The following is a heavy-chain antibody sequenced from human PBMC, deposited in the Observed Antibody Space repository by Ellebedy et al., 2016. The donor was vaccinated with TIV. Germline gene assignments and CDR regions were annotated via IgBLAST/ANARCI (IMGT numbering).Heavy chain of an antibody. J-gene: IGHJ4*02. CDR2: IRSKAYGGTT. V-gene: IGHV3-49*03. Sequence: GESLKISCTASGFTFGDYAMSWFRQAPGKGLEWVGFIRSKAYGGTTEYAASVKGRFTISRDDSKSIAYLQMNSLKTEDTAVYYCTRDLGSGGEGDYWGQGTLVTVSS. CDR3: TRDLGSGGEGDY. CDR1: GFTFGDYA. D-gene: IGHD2-15*01.